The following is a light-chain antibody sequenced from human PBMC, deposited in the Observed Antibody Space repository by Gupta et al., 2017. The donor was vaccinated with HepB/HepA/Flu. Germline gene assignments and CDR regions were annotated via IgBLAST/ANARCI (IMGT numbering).Light chain of an antibody. Sequence: GSPGQSITISCTGTSSDVGFYNYVSWYQQHPGKAPKLMIYDVSHRPSGVSNRFSGSKSGNTASLTFSGLQAEDEADDYCSSYTSSNTYVFGTGTKVTVL. V-gene: IGLV2-14*03. J-gene: IGLJ1*01. CDR1: SSDVGFYNY. CDR3: SSYTSSNTYV. CDR2: DVS.